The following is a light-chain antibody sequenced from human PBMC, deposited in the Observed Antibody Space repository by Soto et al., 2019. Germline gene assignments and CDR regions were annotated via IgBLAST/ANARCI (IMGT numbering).Light chain of an antibody. CDR2: EVS. CDR1: SSDVGGYNY. CDR3: SSFAGNNNLV. J-gene: IGLJ2*01. V-gene: IGLV2-8*01. Sequence: QSALTQPPSASWSPGQSVTISFTGTSSDVGGYNYVSWYQQHPGKAPKLMISEVSKRPSGVPDRFSGSKSGNTASLTVSGLQAEDEADYYCSSFAGNNNLVFGGGTKLTVL.